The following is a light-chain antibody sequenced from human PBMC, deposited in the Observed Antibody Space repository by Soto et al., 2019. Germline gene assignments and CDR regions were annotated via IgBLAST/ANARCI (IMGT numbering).Light chain of an antibody. CDR3: QQYNNWPPVT. CDR2: GAS. CDR1: HSVRCN. V-gene: IGKV3-15*01. Sequence: EIVMTQSPATLSVSPGERATLSCRASHSVRCNLAWYQQTPGQALRLLVYGASTRATGIPARFSGSGSGPEFTPTISSLQSEDFAVYYCQQYNNWPPVTFGQGTKEEIK. J-gene: IGKJ1*01.